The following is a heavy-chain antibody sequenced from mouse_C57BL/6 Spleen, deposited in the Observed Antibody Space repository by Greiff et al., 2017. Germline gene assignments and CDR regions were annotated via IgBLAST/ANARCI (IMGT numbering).Heavy chain of an antibody. V-gene: IGHV14-3*01. D-gene: IGHD1-1*01. CDR2: IDPANGNT. CDR1: GFHIKNTY. Sequence: EVQLQQSVAELVRPGASVKLSCTASGFHIKNTYMHWVKQRPEQGLEWIGRIDPANGNTKYAPKFQGKATITADTSSNTAYLQLSSLTSEDTAIYYCSRESYGRDFDVWGTGTTVTVSS. J-gene: IGHJ1*03. CDR3: SRESYGRDFDV.